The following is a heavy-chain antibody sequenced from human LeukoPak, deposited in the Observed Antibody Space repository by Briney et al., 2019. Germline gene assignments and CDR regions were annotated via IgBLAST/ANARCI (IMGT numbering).Heavy chain of an antibody. Sequence: ASVKVSCKVSGYTLTELSMHWVRQAPGKGLEWMGGFDPEHGETIYAQKFQGRVTMTEDTSTDTAYMELSSLRSEDTAVYDCTTRVPIVGLDHWGQGTLITVSS. J-gene: IGHJ4*02. CDR2: FDPEHGET. CDR3: TTRVPIVGLDH. V-gene: IGHV1-24*01. D-gene: IGHD1-26*01. CDR1: GYTLTELS.